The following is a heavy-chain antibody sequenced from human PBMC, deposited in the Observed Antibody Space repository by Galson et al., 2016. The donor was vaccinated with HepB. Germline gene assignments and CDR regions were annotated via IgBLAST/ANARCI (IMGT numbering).Heavy chain of an antibody. V-gene: IGHV3-30*03. CDR2: ITYHGRNQ. Sequence: SLRLSCAASGFTFRSYGLQWVRQAPGKGPEWLAIITYHGRNQFYADSVKGRFTISRDDSRNSVYLQMDSLREEDTAVYYCEKWDWNDPADWGQGTLVSVSS. CDR3: EKWDWNDPAD. J-gene: IGHJ4*02. D-gene: IGHD1-1*01. CDR1: GFTFRSYG.